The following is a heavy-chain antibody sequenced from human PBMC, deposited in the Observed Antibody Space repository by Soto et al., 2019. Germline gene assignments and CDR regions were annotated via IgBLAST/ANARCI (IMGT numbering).Heavy chain of an antibody. D-gene: IGHD5-12*01. CDR2: SIPIFGTA. Sequence: GASVKVSCKASGGTFNNYPITWVRQAPGEGLEWMGGSIPIFGTANYAQKFQGRVTISVDESTSTAYMELSSLRSEDTAVYYCARGRGYSGDDHYYYFEMDVWG. J-gene: IGHJ6*02. CDR3: ARGRGYSGDDHYYYFEMDV. V-gene: IGHV1-69*13. CDR1: GGTFNNYP.